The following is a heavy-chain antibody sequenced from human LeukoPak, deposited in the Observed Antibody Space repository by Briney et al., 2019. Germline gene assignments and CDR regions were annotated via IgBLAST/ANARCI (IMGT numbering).Heavy chain of an antibody. V-gene: IGHV3-23*01. D-gene: IGHD1-1*01. CDR3: VTRGTTATKYLEN. Sequence: GGSLRLSCAASGFTFRSYVMSWVRQSPGKGLEWVSTISVSGGSTYYADSVKGRFTISRDNSKNTLHLQMNSLRVEDTAVYYCVTRGTTATKYLENWGQGTLVTVSS. CDR1: GFTFRSYV. CDR2: ISVSGGST. J-gene: IGHJ4*02.